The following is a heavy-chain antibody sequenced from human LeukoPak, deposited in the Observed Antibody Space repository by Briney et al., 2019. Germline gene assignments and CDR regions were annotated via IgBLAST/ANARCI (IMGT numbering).Heavy chain of an antibody. J-gene: IGHJ4*02. CDR1: GVSVSSSNSY. CDR2: IYYTGNT. CDR3: AKQTGSGLFILP. V-gene: IGHV4-39*01. Sequence: SETLSLTCSVSGVSVSSSNSYWGWIRQPPGKGLEWIGSIYYTGNTYYNASLKSRVTISIDTSKNQFSLKLTSVTAADTAVYYCAKQTGSGLFILPGGQGTLVTVSS. D-gene: IGHD3/OR15-3a*01.